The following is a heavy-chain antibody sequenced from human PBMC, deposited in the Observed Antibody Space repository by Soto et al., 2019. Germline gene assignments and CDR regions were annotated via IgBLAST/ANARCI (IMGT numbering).Heavy chain of an antibody. CDR1: GFTVSNFY. Sequence: EVQLVESGGGLVQPGGSLRLSCAASGFTVSNFYMTWVRQAPGKGLEWVSVISSGGSTYYADSVKGRFTISRDNSKNTLYLEMNSLRAGDTAVYYCARATFGGAYDFWQGGQGTLVTVSS. CDR2: ISSGGST. D-gene: IGHD3-3*01. J-gene: IGHJ4*02. V-gene: IGHV3-66*01. CDR3: ARATFGGAYDFWQ.